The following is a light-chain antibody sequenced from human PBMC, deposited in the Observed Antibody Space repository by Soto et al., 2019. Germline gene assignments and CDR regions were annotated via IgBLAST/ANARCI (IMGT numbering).Light chain of an antibody. CDR2: DAS. J-gene: IGKJ5*01. CDR1: QSISSW. V-gene: IGKV1-5*01. Sequence: DIQMTQSPSTLSGSVGDRVTITCRASQSISSWLAWYQQKPGKAPKLLIYDASSLESGVPSGFSGSGSGTEFTLTISSLQPDDFATYYCQQYNSREITFGQGTRLEIK. CDR3: QQYNSREIT.